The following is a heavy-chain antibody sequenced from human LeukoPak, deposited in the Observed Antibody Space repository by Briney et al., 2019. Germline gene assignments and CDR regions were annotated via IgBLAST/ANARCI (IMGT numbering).Heavy chain of an antibody. CDR1: GFTFSSYS. J-gene: IGHJ4*02. CDR3: AKDNHVVASYYFDY. V-gene: IGHV3-21*04. CDR2: ISSSSSYI. D-gene: IGHD2-15*01. Sequence: GGSLRLSCAASGFTFSSYSMNWVRQAPGKGLEWVSSISSSSSYIYYADSVKGRFTISRDNAKNSLYLQMNSLRAEDTAVYYCAKDNHVVASYYFDYWGQGTLVTVSS.